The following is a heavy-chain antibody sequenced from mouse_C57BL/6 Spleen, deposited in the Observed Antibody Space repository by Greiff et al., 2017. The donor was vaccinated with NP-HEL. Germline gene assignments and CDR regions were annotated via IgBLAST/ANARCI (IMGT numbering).Heavy chain of an antibody. Sequence: QVQLKQPGAELVKPGASVKMSCKASGYTFTSYWITWVKQRPGQGLEWIGDIYPGSGSTNYNEKFKSKATLTVDTSSSTAYMQLSSLTSEDSAVYYCARDDYDGGDFDYWGQGTTLTVSS. D-gene: IGHD2-4*01. CDR2: IYPGSGST. J-gene: IGHJ2*01. CDR3: ARDDYDGGDFDY. V-gene: IGHV1-55*01. CDR1: GYTFTSYW.